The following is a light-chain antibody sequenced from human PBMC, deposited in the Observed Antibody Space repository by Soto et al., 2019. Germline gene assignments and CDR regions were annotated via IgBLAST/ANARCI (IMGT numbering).Light chain of an antibody. Sequence: EIVLTQSPGTLSLSPGERATLSCRASQSVSSSYLGWYQQKVGQAPRLLIHGASSRATGIPDRFSGSGSGTDFTLTISRLEPEDFAVYYCQQYGSSSLTFGGGTKVEI. CDR1: QSVSSSY. J-gene: IGKJ4*01. V-gene: IGKV3-20*01. CDR2: GAS. CDR3: QQYGSSSLT.